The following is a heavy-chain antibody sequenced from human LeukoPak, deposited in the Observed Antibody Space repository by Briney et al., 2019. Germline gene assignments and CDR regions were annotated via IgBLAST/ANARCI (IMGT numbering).Heavy chain of an antibody. D-gene: IGHD3-22*01. CDR2: IKSKTDGGTT. J-gene: IGHJ6*02. V-gene: IGHV3-15*01. Sequence: GGSLRLSCAASGFTFSNAWMSWVRQAPGKGLEWVGRIKSKTDGGTTDYAAPVKGRFTISRDDSKNTLYLQMNSLKTEDTAEYYCLSGSGYYYYYYGMDVWGQGTTVTVSS. CDR3: LSGSGYYYYYYGMDV. CDR1: GFTFSNAW.